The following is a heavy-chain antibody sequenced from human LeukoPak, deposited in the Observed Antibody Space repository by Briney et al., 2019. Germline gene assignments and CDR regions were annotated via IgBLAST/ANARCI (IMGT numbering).Heavy chain of an antibody. V-gene: IGHV3-30*18. CDR3: AKDYSNSYYYYYGMDV. J-gene: IGHJ6*02. CDR1: GFTFSSYG. D-gene: IGHD4-4*01. CDR2: ISYDGSNK. Sequence: QSGGSLRLSCAASGFTFSSYGMPWVRQAPGKGLEWVAGISYDGSNKYYADSVKGRFTISRDNSKNTLYLQMNSLRAEDTAVYYCAKDYSNSYYYYYGMDVWGQGTTVTVSS.